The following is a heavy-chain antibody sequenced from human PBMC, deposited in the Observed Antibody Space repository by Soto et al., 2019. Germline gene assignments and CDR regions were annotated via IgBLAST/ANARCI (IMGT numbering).Heavy chain of an antibody. CDR1: GYTFTSYY. Sequence: GASVKVSCKASGYTFTSYYMHWVRQAPGQGLEWMGIINPSGGSTSYAQKFQGRITMTRDTSTSTVYMELSILRSEDTAVYYCASGPTVVTYFDYWGQGTLVTVSS. CDR2: INPSGGST. CDR3: ASGPTVVTYFDY. J-gene: IGHJ4*02. V-gene: IGHV1-46*01. D-gene: IGHD4-17*01.